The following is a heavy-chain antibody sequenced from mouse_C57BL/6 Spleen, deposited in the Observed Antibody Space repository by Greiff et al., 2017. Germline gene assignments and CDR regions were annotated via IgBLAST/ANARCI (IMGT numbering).Heavy chain of an antibody. V-gene: IGHV1-52*01. D-gene: IGHD3-2*02. Sequence: QVQLQQPGAELVRPGSSVKLSCKASGYTFTSYWMHWVKQRPIQGLEWIGNIDPSDSETHYNQKFKDKATLTVDKSSSTAYMQLSSLTSEDSAVYYCARSNSSGHFDDWGQGTTLTVSS. CDR3: ARSNSSGHFDD. J-gene: IGHJ2*01. CDR1: GYTFTSYW. CDR2: IDPSDSET.